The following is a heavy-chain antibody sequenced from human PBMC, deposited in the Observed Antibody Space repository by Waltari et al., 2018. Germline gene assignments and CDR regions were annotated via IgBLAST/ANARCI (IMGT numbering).Heavy chain of an antibody. V-gene: IGHV3-48*01. J-gene: IGHJ4*02. CDR3: ARGASENY. CDR2: ISSSSSTI. Sequence: EVQLVESGGGLVQPGGSLRLSCAASGFPLSSYRLNWVRQATGKGLEWVSYISSSSSTIYYADSGKGRFTISRDNAKNSLYLQMNSLRAEDTAVYYCARGASENYWGQGTLVTVSS. CDR1: GFPLSSYR.